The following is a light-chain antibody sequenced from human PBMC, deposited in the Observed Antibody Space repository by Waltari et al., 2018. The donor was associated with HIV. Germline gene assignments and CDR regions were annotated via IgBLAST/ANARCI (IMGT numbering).Light chain of an antibody. V-gene: IGLV4-60*03. J-gene: IGLJ3*02. CDR2: LEGSGSY. CDR1: SGHSSYI. CDR3: ETWDSNTRV. Sequence: QPVLTQSSSASASLGSSVKLTCTLSSGHSSYIIAWHQQQPGKAPRYLMKLEGSGSYNKGSGVPDRFSGSSSGADRYLTISNLQSEDEADYYCETWDSNTRVFSGGTKLTVL.